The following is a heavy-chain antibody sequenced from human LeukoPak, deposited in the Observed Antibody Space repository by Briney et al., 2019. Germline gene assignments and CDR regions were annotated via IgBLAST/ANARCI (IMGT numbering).Heavy chain of an antibody. V-gene: IGHV1-18*01. CDR1: GYTFTSYG. CDR3: ARDHPGYCSSTSCYRFDY. J-gene: IGHJ4*02. CDR2: ISAYNGNT. D-gene: IGHD2-2*03. Sequence: ASVKVSCKASGYTFTSYGISWVRQAPGQGLEWMGWISAYNGNTNYAQKLQGRVTMTTDTSTSTAYMELRSLRSDDTAVYYCARDHPGYCSSTSCYRFDYWGQGTLVTVSS.